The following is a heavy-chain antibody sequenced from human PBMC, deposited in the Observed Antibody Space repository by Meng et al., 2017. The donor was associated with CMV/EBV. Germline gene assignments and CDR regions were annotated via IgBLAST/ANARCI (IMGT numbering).Heavy chain of an antibody. CDR3: ARLGRWTGQGIDAFDI. J-gene: IGHJ3*02. CDR1: GFTFSSYE. CDR2: ISSSGSTI. V-gene: IGHV3-48*03. D-gene: IGHD3-16*01. Sequence: GESLKISCAASGFTFSSYEMNWVRQAPGKGLEWVSYISSSGSTIYYADSVRGRFTISRDNAKNSLYLQMNSLRAEDTAVYYRARLGRWTGQGIDAFDIWGQGTMVTVSS.